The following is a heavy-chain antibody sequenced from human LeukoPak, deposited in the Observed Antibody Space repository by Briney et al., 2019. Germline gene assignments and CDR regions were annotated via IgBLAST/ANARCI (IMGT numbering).Heavy chain of an antibody. CDR3: ARRSYGGGYFQH. J-gene: IGHJ1*01. D-gene: IGHD2-21*01. Sequence: LSLTCTVSGGSISSGGYYWSWIRQHPGKGLEWIGYIYYSGSTYYNPSLKSRVTISVDTSKNQFSLKLSSVTAADTAVYYCARRSYGGGYFQHWGQGTLVTVSS. CDR1: GGSISSGGYY. CDR2: IYYSGST. V-gene: IGHV4-31*03.